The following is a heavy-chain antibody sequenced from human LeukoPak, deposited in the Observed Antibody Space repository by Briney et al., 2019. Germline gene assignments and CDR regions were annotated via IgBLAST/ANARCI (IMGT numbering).Heavy chain of an antibody. CDR1: GYTFTSYY. CDR3: ARDTVAGMAFDY. Sequence: ASVKVSCKASGYTFTSYYMHWVRQAPGQGLEWMGVINPSGGSTSYAQKFQGRVTMTRDTSTSTVYMELSSLRSGDTAVYYCARDTVAGMAFDYWGQGTLVTVSS. CDR2: INPSGGST. D-gene: IGHD6-19*01. J-gene: IGHJ4*02. V-gene: IGHV1-46*01.